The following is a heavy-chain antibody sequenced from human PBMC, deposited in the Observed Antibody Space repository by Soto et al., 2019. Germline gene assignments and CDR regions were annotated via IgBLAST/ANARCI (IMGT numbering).Heavy chain of an antibody. CDR1: GYSFTSYW. V-gene: IGHV5-51*01. J-gene: IGHJ6*02. Sequence: PGESLKISCKGSGYSFTSYWIGWVRQMPGKGLEWMGIIYPGDSDTRYSPSFQGQVTISADKSISTAYLQWSSLKASDTAMYYCARLTPFGEGGKFYYGMDVWGQGTTVTVSS. D-gene: IGHD3-10*01. CDR3: ARLTPFGEGGKFYYGMDV. CDR2: IYPGDSDT.